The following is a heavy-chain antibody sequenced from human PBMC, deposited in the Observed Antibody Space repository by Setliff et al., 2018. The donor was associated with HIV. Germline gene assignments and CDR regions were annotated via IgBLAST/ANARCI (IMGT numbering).Heavy chain of an antibody. CDR1: GYTFTGYY. CDR2: INPNSGGT. J-gene: IGHJ4*02. Sequence: ASVKVSCKASGYTFTGYYMHWVRQAPGQGLEWMGWINPNSGGTNYAQKFQGRVTMTRDTSISTAYMELSRLRSDDTAVYYCARPGRSNYWDSFDYWGQGILVTVSS. V-gene: IGHV1-2*02. D-gene: IGHD3-10*01. CDR3: ARPGRSNYWDSFDY.